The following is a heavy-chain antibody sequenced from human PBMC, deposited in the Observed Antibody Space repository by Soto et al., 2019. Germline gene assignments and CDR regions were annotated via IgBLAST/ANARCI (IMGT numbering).Heavy chain of an antibody. Sequence: PGGSLRLSCAASGLTFSNHWMTWVRQAPGKGLEWVANIKQDGSEKYYVDSVKGRFTISRDNTKNSLYLQMNSLRAEDTAVYYCASRPVGIRYFGVFDFWGQGALVTVSS. D-gene: IGHD1-20*01. CDR1: GLTFSNHW. V-gene: IGHV3-7*01. CDR2: IKQDGSEK. CDR3: ASRPVGIRYFGVFDF. J-gene: IGHJ4*02.